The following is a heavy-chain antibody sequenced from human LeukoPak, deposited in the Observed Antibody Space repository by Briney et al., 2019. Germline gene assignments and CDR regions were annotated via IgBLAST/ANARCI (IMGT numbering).Heavy chain of an antibody. J-gene: IGHJ6*03. Sequence: GGSLRLSCAASGFTFSNAWMTWVRQAPGKGLEWVSSISSSSSYIYYADSVKGRFTISRDNARNSLYLQMNSLKTEDTAMYYCTTSNVLRFLEWLLYPADYYYYYMDVWGKGTTVTVSS. D-gene: IGHD3-3*01. V-gene: IGHV3-21*03. CDR2: ISSSSSYI. CDR1: GFTFSNAW. CDR3: TTSNVLRFLEWLLYPADYYYYYMDV.